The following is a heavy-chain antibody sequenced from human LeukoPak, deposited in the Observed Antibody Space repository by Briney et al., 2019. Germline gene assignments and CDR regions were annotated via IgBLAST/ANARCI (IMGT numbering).Heavy chain of an antibody. CDR3: ARHSHGSSEY. J-gene: IGHJ4*02. CDR2: IYYSGST. V-gene: IGHV4-59*08. CDR1: AGSISSYY. D-gene: IGHD3-10*01. Sequence: SETLSLTCTVSAGSISSYYWSWIRQPPGKGLEWIGYIYYSGSTNYIPALKSRVTISVDTSKNQFSLKLSSVTAADTAVYYCARHSHGSSEYWGQGTLVTVSS.